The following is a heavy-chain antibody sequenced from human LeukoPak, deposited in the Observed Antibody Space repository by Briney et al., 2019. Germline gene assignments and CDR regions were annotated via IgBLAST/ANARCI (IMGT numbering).Heavy chain of an antibody. J-gene: IGHJ4*02. CDR2: IYYSGST. D-gene: IGHD6-13*01. CDR1: GGSISSSSYY. V-gene: IGHV4-39*07. Sequence: PSETLSLTCTVSGGSISSSSYYWGWIRQPPGKGLEWIGSIYYSGSTYYNPSLKSRVTISVDTSKNQFSLKLSSVTAADTAVYYCARDYIESSWPFDYWGQGTLVTVSS. CDR3: ARDYIESSWPFDY.